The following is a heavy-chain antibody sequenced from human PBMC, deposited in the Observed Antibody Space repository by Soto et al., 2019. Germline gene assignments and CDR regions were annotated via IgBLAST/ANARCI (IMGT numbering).Heavy chain of an antibody. J-gene: IGHJ5*02. CDR1: GGSISSYY. D-gene: IGHD2-15*01. CDR3: ARANEGYCSGGSCYPGPNWFDP. Sequence: SETLSLTCTVSGGSISSYYWSWIRQPPGKGLEWIGYIYYSGSTNYNPSLKSRVTISVDTSKNQFSLKLSSVTAADTAMYYCARANEGYCSGGSCYPGPNWFDPWGQGTLVTVSS. V-gene: IGHV4-59*01. CDR2: IYYSGST.